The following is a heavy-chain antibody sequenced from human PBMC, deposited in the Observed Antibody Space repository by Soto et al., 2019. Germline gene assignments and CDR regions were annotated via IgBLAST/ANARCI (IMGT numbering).Heavy chain of an antibody. CDR2: IYYSGST. CDR3: ARFMYYDFWSGYYADY. Sequence: SETLSLTCTVSGGSISSYYWSWIRQPPGKGLEWIGYIYYSGSTNYNPSLKSRVTISVDTSKNQFSLKLSSVTAADTAVYYCARFMYYDFWSGYYADYWGQGTLVTVSS. V-gene: IGHV4-59*08. CDR1: GGSISSYY. D-gene: IGHD3-3*01. J-gene: IGHJ4*02.